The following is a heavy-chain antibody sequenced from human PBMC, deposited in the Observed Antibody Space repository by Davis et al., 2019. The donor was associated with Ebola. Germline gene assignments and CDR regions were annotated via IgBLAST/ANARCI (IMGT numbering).Heavy chain of an antibody. V-gene: IGHV1-8*01. J-gene: IGHJ4*02. CDR1: GYSFTSYD. Sequence: AASVKVSCKASGYSFTSYDINWVRQASGQGLEWMGWMNPNSGNTGYAQKFQGRVTMTRDTSISTAYMELSRLRSDDTAVYYCARDRGYSYGWVLDYWGQGTLVTVSS. CDR3: ARDRGYSYGWVLDY. D-gene: IGHD5-18*01. CDR2: MNPNSGNT.